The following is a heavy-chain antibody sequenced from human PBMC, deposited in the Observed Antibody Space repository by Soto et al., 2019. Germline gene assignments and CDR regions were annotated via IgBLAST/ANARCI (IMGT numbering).Heavy chain of an antibody. Sequence: SQTLSLTCAISGDSVSSNSAAWNWIRQSPSRGLEWLGRTYYRSKWYNDYAVSVKSRITINPDTSKNQFSLQLNSVTPEDTAVYYFARHAYYDFWSGYLNWFDPWGQGTLVTVSS. CDR1: GDSVSSNSAA. V-gene: IGHV6-1*01. CDR2: TYYRSKWYN. J-gene: IGHJ5*02. D-gene: IGHD3-3*01. CDR3: ARHAYYDFWSGYLNWFDP.